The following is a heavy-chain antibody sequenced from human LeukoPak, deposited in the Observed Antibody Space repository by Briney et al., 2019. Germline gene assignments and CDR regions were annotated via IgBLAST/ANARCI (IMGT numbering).Heavy chain of an antibody. V-gene: IGHV3-23*01. D-gene: IGHD6-19*01. CDR1: GFTFSSYA. CDR2: ISGSGGST. Sequence: GGSLRLSCAASGFTFSSYAMSWVRQAPGKGLEWVSAISGSGGSTYYADSVKGRFTISRDNSKNTLYLQMNSLRAEDTAVYYCAKSEVRYSSGWYDYWGQGTLVTVSS. CDR3: AKSEVRYSSGWYDY. J-gene: IGHJ4*02.